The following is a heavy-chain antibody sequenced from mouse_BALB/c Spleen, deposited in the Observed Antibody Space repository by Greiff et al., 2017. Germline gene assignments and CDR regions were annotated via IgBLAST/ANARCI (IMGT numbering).Heavy chain of an antibody. CDR1: GFTFSSFG. CDR3: ARGITTAVYYAMDY. V-gene: IGHV5-17*02. D-gene: IGHD1-2*01. Sequence: EVQRVESGGGLVQPGGSRKLSCAASGFTFSSFGMHWVRQAPEKGLEWVAYISGGSSTIYYADTVKGRFTISRDNPKNTLFLQMTSLRSEDTAMYYCARGITTAVYYAMDYWGQGTSVTVSS. CDR2: ISGGSSTI. J-gene: IGHJ4*01.